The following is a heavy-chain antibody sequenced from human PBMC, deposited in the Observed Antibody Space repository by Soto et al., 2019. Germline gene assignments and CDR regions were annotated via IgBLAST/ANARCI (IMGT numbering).Heavy chain of an antibody. D-gene: IGHD1-26*01. CDR3: ARPSIPVGAQHY. Sequence: ASVKVSCKASGYTFTSYGISWVRQAPGQGLEWIGWISAYNGNTNYAQKLQGRVTMTTNTSTSTTQKKLRSLRSDTTAMYYCARPSIPVGAQHYWGRGTLVTVSS. J-gene: IGHJ4*02. CDR1: GYTFTSYG. CDR2: ISAYNGNT. V-gene: IGHV1-18*01.